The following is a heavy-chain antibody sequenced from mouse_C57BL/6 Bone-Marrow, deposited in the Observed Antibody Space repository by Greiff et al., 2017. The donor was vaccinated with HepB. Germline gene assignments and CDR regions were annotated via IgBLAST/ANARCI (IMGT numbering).Heavy chain of an antibody. D-gene: IGHD1-1*01. Sequence: QVQLQQPGAELVRPGTSVKLSCKASGYTFTSYWMHWVKQRPGQGLEWIGVIDPSDSYTNYNQKFKGKATLTVDTSSSTAYMQLSSLTSEDSAVYYCARSIYYGSSFYYFDYWGQGTTLTGSS. V-gene: IGHV1-59*01. CDR3: ARSIYYGSSFYYFDY. CDR1: GYTFTSYW. CDR2: IDPSDSYT. J-gene: IGHJ2*01.